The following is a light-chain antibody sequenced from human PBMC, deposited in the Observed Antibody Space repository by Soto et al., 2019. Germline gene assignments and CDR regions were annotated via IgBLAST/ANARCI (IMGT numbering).Light chain of an antibody. J-gene: IGKJ2*01. CDR1: QSVSGTY. CDR3: QQYGTSSYT. Sequence: DIVLTQSPGTLSLSPGERATLSCRASQSVSGTYLAWYQQKPGQAPRLLIYDASSRATGIPDRFSGSGSGTDFTLTISRLEPEDFAVYYCQQYGTSSYTFGQGTKLEIK. CDR2: DAS. V-gene: IGKV3-20*01.